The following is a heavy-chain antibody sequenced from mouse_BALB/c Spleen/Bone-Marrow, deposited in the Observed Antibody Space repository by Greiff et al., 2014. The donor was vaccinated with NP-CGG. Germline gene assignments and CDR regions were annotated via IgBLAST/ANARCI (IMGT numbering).Heavy chain of an antibody. J-gene: IGHJ3*01. Sequence: QVQLQQSGAELAKPGASVKMSCKASGYTFTSYWMHWIKQRPGQGLEWIGYITPSTGYIEYNQKFKDKATLTADKSSSTAYMQRSSLTSEDSAVYYCARPRFAYWGQGTLVTVSA. CDR1: GYTFTSYW. CDR3: ARPRFAY. CDR2: ITPSTGYI. V-gene: IGHV1-7*01.